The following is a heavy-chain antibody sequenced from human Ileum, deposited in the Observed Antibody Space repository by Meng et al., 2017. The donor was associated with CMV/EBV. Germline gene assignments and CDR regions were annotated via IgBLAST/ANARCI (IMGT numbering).Heavy chain of an antibody. CDR2: ISWDSGTI. Sequence: GGSLRLSCAASGFTFDDYAMHWVRQAPGKGLEWISGISWDSGTIGYADSVKGRFTISRDNAKNSLYLQMNNLGPEDTALYYCAKETAVTGQDAFDVWGHGAMVTVSS. D-gene: IGHD6-19*01. CDR3: AKETAVTGQDAFDV. J-gene: IGHJ3*01. V-gene: IGHV3-9*01. CDR1: GFTFDDYA.